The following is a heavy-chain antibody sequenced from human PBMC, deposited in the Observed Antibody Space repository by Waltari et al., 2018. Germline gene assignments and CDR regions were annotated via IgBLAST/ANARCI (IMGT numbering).Heavy chain of an antibody. V-gene: IGHV4-31*01. CDR2: NYYSGSN. J-gene: IGHJ4*02. CDR1: GGSISRGGYY. Sequence: QVQLQESGPGLVKPSQTLSLPCTVSGGSISRGGYYWSWIRQQPGKGLEWIGYNYYSGSNYYNVNRQIPVTRAVDTYKMQFHMKLMAAKDADTAVYYCERAHSGTAMNSWGQGTLVTVSS. CDR3: ERAHSGTAMNS. D-gene: IGHD3-10*01.